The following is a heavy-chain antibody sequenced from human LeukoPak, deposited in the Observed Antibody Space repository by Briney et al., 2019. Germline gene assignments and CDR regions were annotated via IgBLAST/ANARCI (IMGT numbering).Heavy chain of an antibody. CDR3: ARDAWRELGLLDY. D-gene: IGHD1-26*01. Sequence: SETLSLTCTVSGDSISSYYWSWIRQPPGKGLEWIGYIYYSGSTNYNPSLKSRVTISVDTSKNQFSLKLSSVTAADTAVYYCARDAWRELGLLDYWGQGTLVTVSS. CDR2: IYYSGST. CDR1: GDSISSYY. J-gene: IGHJ4*02. V-gene: IGHV4-59*01.